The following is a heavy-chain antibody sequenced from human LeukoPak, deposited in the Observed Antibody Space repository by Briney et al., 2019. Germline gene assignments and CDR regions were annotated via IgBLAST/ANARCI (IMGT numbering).Heavy chain of an antibody. J-gene: IGHJ3*02. Sequence: SETLSLTCAVYGGSFSGYYWSWIRQPPGKGLEWIGEINHSGSTNYNPSLKSRVTISVDTSKNQFSLKLSSVTAADTAVYYCARVIVGANSHAFDIWGQGTMVTVSS. CDR1: GGSFSGYY. D-gene: IGHD1-26*01. CDR2: INHSGST. V-gene: IGHV4-34*01. CDR3: ARVIVGANSHAFDI.